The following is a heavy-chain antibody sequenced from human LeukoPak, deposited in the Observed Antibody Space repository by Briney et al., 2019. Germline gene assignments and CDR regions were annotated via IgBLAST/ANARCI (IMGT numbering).Heavy chain of an antibody. Sequence: PSETLSLTCAVYGGSFSGYYWSWIRPPPGKGLEWIGEINHSGSTNYNPSLKSRVTISVDTSKNQFSLELSSVTAADTAVYYCARIAAADPVAFDIWGQGTMVTVSS. V-gene: IGHV4-34*01. D-gene: IGHD6-13*01. CDR1: GGSFSGYY. CDR2: INHSGST. CDR3: ARIAAADPVAFDI. J-gene: IGHJ3*02.